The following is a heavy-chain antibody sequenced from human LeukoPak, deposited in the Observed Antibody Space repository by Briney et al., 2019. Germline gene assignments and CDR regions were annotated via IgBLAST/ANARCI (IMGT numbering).Heavy chain of an antibody. Sequence: TSQTLSLTCTVSGGSISSGDYYWSWIRQPPGKGLEWIGYIYYSGSTYYNPSLKSRVTISVDTSKNQFSLKLSSVTAADTAVYYCARDNHGDYDDAFDIWGQGTMVTVSS. V-gene: IGHV4-30-4*01. CDR1: GGSISSGDYY. CDR3: ARDNHGDYDDAFDI. D-gene: IGHD4-17*01. J-gene: IGHJ3*02. CDR2: IYYSGST.